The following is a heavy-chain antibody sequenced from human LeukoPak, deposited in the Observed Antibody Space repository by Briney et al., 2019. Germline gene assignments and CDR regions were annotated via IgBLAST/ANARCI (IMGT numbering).Heavy chain of an antibody. CDR3: ARDNAFWDY. CDR2: INHSGST. V-gene: IGHV4-34*01. Sequence: SETLSLTCAVYGGSFSGYYWSWIRQPPGKGLDWIGEINHSGSTNYNPSLKSRVTISVDTSKNQFSQKLSSVTAADTAVYYCARDNAFWDYWGQGTLVTVST. D-gene: IGHD3-3*01. J-gene: IGHJ4*02. CDR1: GGSFSGYY.